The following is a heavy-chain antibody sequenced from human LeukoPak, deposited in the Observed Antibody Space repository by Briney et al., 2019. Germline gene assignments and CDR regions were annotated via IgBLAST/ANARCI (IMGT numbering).Heavy chain of an antibody. Sequence: GGSLRLSCAASGFTFSSDWMSWVRQAPGKGLEWVANIKQDGSEKYYVDSVKGRFTISRDNAKNSLYLQMNSLRAEDTAVYYCAREDSSGYANFDYWGQGTLVTVSS. CDR2: IKQDGSEK. J-gene: IGHJ4*02. D-gene: IGHD3-22*01. CDR1: GFTFSSDW. V-gene: IGHV3-7*01. CDR3: AREDSSGYANFDY.